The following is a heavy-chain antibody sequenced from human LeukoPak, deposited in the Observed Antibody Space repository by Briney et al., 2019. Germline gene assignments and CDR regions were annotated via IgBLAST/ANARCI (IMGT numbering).Heavy chain of an antibody. V-gene: IGHV4-39*07. J-gene: IGHJ5*02. CDR3: ARDIGYLSP. CDR1: GGSISSSSYY. CDR2: IYYSGST. Sequence: KASETLSLTCTVSGGSISSSSYYWGWIRQPPGKGLEWIGSIYYSGSTYYNPSLKSRVTISVDTSKNQFSLKLSSVTAADTAVYYCARDIGYLSPWGQGTLVTVSS. D-gene: IGHD5-18*01.